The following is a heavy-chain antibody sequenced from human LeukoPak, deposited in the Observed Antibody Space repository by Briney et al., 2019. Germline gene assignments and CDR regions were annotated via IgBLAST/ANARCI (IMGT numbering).Heavy chain of an antibody. CDR2: ISYDGSNK. J-gene: IGHJ6*03. V-gene: IGHV3-30*18. Sequence: GGSLRLSCAASGFTFSSYGMHWVRQAPGKGLEWVAVISYDGSNKYYADSVKGRFTISRDNSKNTLYLQMNSLRAEDTAVYYCAKDGDITIFGVVNYYMDVWGKGTTVTVSS. D-gene: IGHD3-3*01. CDR3: AKDGDITIFGVVNYYMDV. CDR1: GFTFSSYG.